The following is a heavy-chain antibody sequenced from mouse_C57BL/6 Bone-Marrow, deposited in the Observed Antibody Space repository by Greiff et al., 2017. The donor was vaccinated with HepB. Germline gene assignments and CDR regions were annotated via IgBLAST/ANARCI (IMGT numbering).Heavy chain of an antibody. D-gene: IGHD4-1*01. V-gene: IGHV5-12*01. CDR2: ISNGGGST. CDR1: GFTFSDYY. CDR3: ARQGTGWRDFDY. Sequence: EVKVVESGGGLVQPGGSLKLSCAASGFTFSDYYMYWVRQTPEKRLEWVAYISNGGGSTYYPDTVKGRFTISRDNAKNTLYLQMSRLKSEDTAMYYCARQGTGWRDFDYWGQGTTLTVSS. J-gene: IGHJ2*01.